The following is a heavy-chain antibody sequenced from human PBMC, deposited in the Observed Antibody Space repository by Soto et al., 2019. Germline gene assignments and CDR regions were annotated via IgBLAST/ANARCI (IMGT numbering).Heavy chain of an antibody. V-gene: IGHV1-2*02. CDR2: INPNRGGT. CDR3: ARDLGYGGNSGAFDV. J-gene: IGHJ3*01. Sequence: QVQLVQSGAEVKKPGASVKVSCEASGYTFTNYYIHWVRQARGQGLEWMGWINPNRGGTNFAQKFQGRVSMTRDTSITTAYMELNRLTSDDTAVYYCARDLGYGGNSGAFDVWGQGTMTTVSS. D-gene: IGHD4-17*01. CDR1: GYTFTNYY.